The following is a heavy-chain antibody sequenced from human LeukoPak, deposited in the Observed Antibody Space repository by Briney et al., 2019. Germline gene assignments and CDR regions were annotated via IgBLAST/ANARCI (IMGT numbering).Heavy chain of an antibody. V-gene: IGHV1-69*13. CDR3: ARGGVPAAIHYYYYYMDV. Sequence: SVKVSCKASGGTFSSYAISWVRQAPGQGLEWMGGIIPIFGTANYAQKFQGRVTITADESTSTAYMELSSLRSEDTAVYYCARGGVPAAIHYYYYYMDVWGKGTTVTVSS. J-gene: IGHJ6*03. CDR1: GGTFSSYA. D-gene: IGHD2-2*01. CDR2: IIPIFGTA.